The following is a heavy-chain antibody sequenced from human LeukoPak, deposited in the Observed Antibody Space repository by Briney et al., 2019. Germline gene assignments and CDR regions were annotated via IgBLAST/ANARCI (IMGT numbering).Heavy chain of an antibody. J-gene: IGHJ5*02. CDR2: IYYSGST. CDR3: ARRDSFNWFDP. V-gene: IGHV4-59*01. D-gene: IGHD2-21*02. Sequence: ETLSLTCTVSGGSISSYYWSWIRQPPGKGLEWIGYIYYSGSTNYNPSLKSRVTISVDTSKNQFSLKLSSVTAADTAVYYCARRDSFNWFDPWGQGALVTVSS. CDR1: GGSISSYY.